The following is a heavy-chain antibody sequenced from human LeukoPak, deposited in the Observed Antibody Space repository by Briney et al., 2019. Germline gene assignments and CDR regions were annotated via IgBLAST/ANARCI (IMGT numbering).Heavy chain of an antibody. Sequence: SETLSLTCAVYGGSFSGYYWSWIRQPPGKGLEWIGEINHSGSTNYNPSLKSRVTISVDTSKNQFSLKLSSVTAADTAVYYCAVSGSPLDAFDIWGQGTMVTVSS. CDR1: GGSFSGYY. J-gene: IGHJ3*02. D-gene: IGHD1-26*01. V-gene: IGHV4-34*01. CDR2: INHSGST. CDR3: AVSGSPLDAFDI.